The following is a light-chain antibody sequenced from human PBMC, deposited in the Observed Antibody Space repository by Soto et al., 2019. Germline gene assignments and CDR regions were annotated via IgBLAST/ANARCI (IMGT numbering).Light chain of an antibody. J-gene: IGLJ2*01. CDR1: SSDVGSYNR. CDR3: SSYTSSNTLV. V-gene: IGLV2-18*02. Sequence: QSALTQPPSVSGSPGQSVTISCTGTSSDVGSYNRVSWYQQPPGTAPKLMIYEVSNRPSGVPDRFSGSKSGNTASLTISGLQAEDEADYYCSSYTSSNTLVFGGGTKPTVL. CDR2: EVS.